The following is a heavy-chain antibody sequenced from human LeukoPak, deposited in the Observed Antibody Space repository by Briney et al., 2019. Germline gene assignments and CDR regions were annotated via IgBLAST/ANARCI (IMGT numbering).Heavy chain of an antibody. V-gene: IGHV3-30-3*01. D-gene: IGHD4-17*01. J-gene: IGHJ3*02. CDR1: GFTFSSYA. CDR3: ARDSWRGYGDYLIGAFDI. Sequence: PGGSLRLSCATSGFTFSSYAMHWVRQAPGKGLEWVAVISYDGSNKYYADSVKGRFTISRDNSKNTLYLQMNSLRAEDTAVYYCARDSWRGYGDYLIGAFDIWGQGTMVTVSS. CDR2: ISYDGSNK.